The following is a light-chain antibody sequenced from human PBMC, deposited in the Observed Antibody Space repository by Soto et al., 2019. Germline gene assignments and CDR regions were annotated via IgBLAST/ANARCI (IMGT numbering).Light chain of an antibody. CDR3: GTWDSNLRAVV. Sequence: QSVLTQPPSVSVAPGLKVTISCSGSISNIGVNYVSWYQQVPGTAPKLLIYEHNKRPSGIPDRFSGSKSGTSATLGITGLQTGDEGDYYCGTWDSNLRAVVFGGGTKLTVL. CDR1: ISNIGVNY. V-gene: IGLV1-51*01. J-gene: IGLJ2*01. CDR2: EHN.